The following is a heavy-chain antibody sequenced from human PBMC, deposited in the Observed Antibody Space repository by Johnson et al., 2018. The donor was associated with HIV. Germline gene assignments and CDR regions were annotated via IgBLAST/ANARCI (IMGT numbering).Heavy chain of an antibody. CDR3: AKEGWQQRAQGAFDI. V-gene: IGHV3-30*18. D-gene: IGHD6-13*01. CDR2: ISYDGSNK. Sequence: QVQLVESGGGLVKPGGSLRLSCAASGFTFSSYGMHWVRQAPGKGLEWVAVISYDGSNKYYADSVKGRFTISRDNSKNTLYLQMNSLRAEDTAVYYCAKEGWQQRAQGAFDIWGQGTMVTVTS. CDR1: GFTFSSYG. J-gene: IGHJ3*02.